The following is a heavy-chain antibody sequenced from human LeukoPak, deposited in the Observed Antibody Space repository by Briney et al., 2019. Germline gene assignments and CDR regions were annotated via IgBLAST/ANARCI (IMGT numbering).Heavy chain of an antibody. J-gene: IGHJ3*02. Sequence: PGGSLRLSCAASGFTFSTYSMNWVRQAPGKGLEWVSYISSRSSIIYYADSVKGRFTISKDNVKNSLYLQMNSLRVEDTAVYYCARLGYDILTGYYQNAFDIWGQGTMVTVSS. V-gene: IGHV3-48*01. CDR3: ARLGYDILTGYYQNAFDI. D-gene: IGHD3-9*01. CDR2: ISSRSSII. CDR1: GFTFSTYS.